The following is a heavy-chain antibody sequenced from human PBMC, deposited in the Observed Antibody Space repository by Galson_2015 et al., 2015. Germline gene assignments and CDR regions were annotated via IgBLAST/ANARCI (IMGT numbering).Heavy chain of an antibody. CDR1: GYTFTSNW. CDR2: IYPGDSET. D-gene: IGHD3-16*01. CDR3: ARGAQGYFDY. V-gene: IGHV5-51*01. Sequence: QSGAEVKKPGESLKISCKGSGYTFTSNWIGWVRQMPGEGLEWMGIIYPGDSETRYSPSLQGQVAISVDKSISTAYLEWSSLKASDTAMYYCARGAQGYFDYWGQGTLLTVSS. J-gene: IGHJ4*02.